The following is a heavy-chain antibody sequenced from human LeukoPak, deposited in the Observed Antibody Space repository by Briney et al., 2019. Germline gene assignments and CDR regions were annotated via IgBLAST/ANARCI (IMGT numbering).Heavy chain of an antibody. CDR3: AREVEQLRLDAFDI. CDR1: GFTFSSYW. Sequence: GGSLRLSCAAPGFTFSSYWMSWVRQAPGKGLEWVANIKQDGSEKYYVDSVRGRFTISRDNTKNSLYLQMNSLRAEDTAVYYCAREVEQLRLDAFDIWGQGTTVTVSS. D-gene: IGHD1-26*01. CDR2: IKQDGSEK. V-gene: IGHV3-7*01. J-gene: IGHJ3*02.